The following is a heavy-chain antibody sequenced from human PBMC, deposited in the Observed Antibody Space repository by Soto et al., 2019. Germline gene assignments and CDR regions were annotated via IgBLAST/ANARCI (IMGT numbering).Heavy chain of an antibody. CDR3: ARHGTTGPPVY. CDR2: IHYSGPT. CDR1: GGSISSSSYY. V-gene: IGHV4-39*01. J-gene: IGHJ4*02. Sequence: SETLSLTCTVSGGSISSSSYYWGWIRQPPGKGLEWIGSIHYSGPTYYNPSLKSRVTISVDTSKNHFSLNLNSVTAADTAVYYCARHGTTGPPVYWGQGTLVTVSS. D-gene: IGHD1-1*01.